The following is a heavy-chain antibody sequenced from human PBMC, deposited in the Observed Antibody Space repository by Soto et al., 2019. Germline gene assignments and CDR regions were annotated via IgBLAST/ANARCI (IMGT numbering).Heavy chain of an antibody. Sequence: QLQLQESGPGLVKPSETLSLTCTVSGGSISSSSYYWGWIRQPPGKGLEWIGSIYYSGSTYYNPSLXXRXTXXVDTSKNQFSLKLSSVTAADTAVYYCARTTRPFDYWGQGTLVTVSS. D-gene: IGHD1-1*01. CDR2: IYYSGST. J-gene: IGHJ4*02. CDR3: ARTTRPFDY. V-gene: IGHV4-39*01. CDR1: GGSISSSSYY.